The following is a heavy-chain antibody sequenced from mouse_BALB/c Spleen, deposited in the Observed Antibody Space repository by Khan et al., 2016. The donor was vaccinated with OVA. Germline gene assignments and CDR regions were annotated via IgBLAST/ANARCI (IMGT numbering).Heavy chain of an antibody. D-gene: IGHD2-14*01. CDR2: IRSGGNT. CDR1: DFSLTTYG. Sequence: QVQLKESGPGLVRPSQTLSITCTASDFSLTTYGVHWVRQSPGRGREWLGVIRSGGNTDYYAAFISRLSITKDNPKSQVFFNMNSLHADNTAMNYYARNSYMYDFTYWGQETLVTVSA. J-gene: IGHJ3*01. V-gene: IGHV2-2*01. CDR3: ARNSYMYDFTY.